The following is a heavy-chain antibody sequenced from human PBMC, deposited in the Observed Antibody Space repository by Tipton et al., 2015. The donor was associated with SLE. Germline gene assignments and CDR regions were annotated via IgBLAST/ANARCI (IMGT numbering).Heavy chain of an antibody. CDR3: ARGSVVVPAAPTVFDL. J-gene: IGHJ2*01. Sequence: QSGPEVKKPGASVKVSCKASGYTFTSYYMHWVRQAPGQGLEWMGIINPSGGSTSYAQKFQGRVTMTRDTSTSTVYMELSSLRSEDTAVYYCARGSVVVPAAPTVFDLWGRGTLVTVSS. D-gene: IGHD2-2*01. CDR1: GYTFTSYY. CDR2: INPSGGST. V-gene: IGHV1-46*01.